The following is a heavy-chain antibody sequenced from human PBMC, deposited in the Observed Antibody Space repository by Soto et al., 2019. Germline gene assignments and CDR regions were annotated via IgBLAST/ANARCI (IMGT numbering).Heavy chain of an antibody. Sequence: QVQLVESGGGVVQPGRSLRLSCAVSGFTLRSFGMPWVRQAPGKGLEWVGAISSDGSKHSYGGSVKGRFTFSRDNSKNTLDMQMNSLRGDDTDVYYCAKGLAPDIHSDFYIRGPGTMLTGSS. CDR3: AKGLAPDIHSDFYI. CDR2: ISSDGSKH. J-gene: IGHJ3*02. D-gene: IGHD2-21*02. CDR1: GFTLRSFG. V-gene: IGHV3-30*18.